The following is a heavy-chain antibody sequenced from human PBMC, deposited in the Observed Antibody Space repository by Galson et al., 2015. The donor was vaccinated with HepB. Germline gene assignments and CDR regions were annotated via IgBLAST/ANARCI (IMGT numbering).Heavy chain of an antibody. CDR2: MYPRGST. Sequence: ETLSLTCTVSGGSISSGTYWNWIRQPAGKGLEWLGRMYPRGSTNYHPSLERRLTMSVGPTKSQFSLKLKSVSAADTAVYYCARASGNDNGVGVAAFDYWGQGTLVTVSS. V-gene: IGHV4-4*07. CDR1: GGSISSGTY. D-gene: IGHD1-26*01. CDR3: ARASGNDNGVGVAAFDY. J-gene: IGHJ4*02.